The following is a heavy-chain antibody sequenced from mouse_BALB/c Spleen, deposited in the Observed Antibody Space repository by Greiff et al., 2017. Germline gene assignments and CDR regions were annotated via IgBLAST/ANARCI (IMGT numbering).Heavy chain of an antibody. V-gene: IGHV5-4*02. Sequence: EVQLVASGGGLVKPGGSLKLSCAASGFTFSDYYMYWVRPTPEKRLEWVATISDGGSYTYYPDSVKGRFTISRDNAKNNLYLQMSSLRSEDTAMYDCARGDGDGGFAYWGQGTLVTVSA. CDR3: ARGDGDGGFAY. D-gene: IGHD3-3*01. CDR2: ISDGGSYT. J-gene: IGHJ3*01. CDR1: GFTFSDYY.